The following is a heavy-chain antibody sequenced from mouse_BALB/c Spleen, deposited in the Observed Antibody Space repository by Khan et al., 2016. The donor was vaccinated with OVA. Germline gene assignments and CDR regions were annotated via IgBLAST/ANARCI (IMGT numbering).Heavy chain of an antibody. CDR2: INTHSGVP. CDR1: GYTFTTAG. CDR3: ARRGAAYYRSDGGAMEY. Sequence: QIQLVQSGPELKKPGETVRISCKASGYTFTTAGMQWVQKMPGKGLKWIGWINTHSGVPKYAEDFKGRFAFSLETSASTAYLQITNLKNEDTATYFCARRGAAYYRSDGGAMEYWGQGTSVTVSS. J-gene: IGHJ4*01. D-gene: IGHD2-12*01. V-gene: IGHV9-4*02.